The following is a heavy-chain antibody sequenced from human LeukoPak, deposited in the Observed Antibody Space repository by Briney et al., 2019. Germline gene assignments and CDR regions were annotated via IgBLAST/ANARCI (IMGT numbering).Heavy chain of an antibody. CDR2: IYTSGST. V-gene: IGHV4-4*07. Sequence: SETLSLTCTVSGGSISSYYWSWIRQPAGKGLEWIGRIYTSGSTNYNPSLKSRVSMSVDTSKKQFSLKLNSVTAADTAVYYCARGLIRQSAFDIWGQGTMVTVSS. CDR3: ARGLIRQSAFDI. D-gene: IGHD2-8*01. J-gene: IGHJ3*02. CDR1: GGSISSYY.